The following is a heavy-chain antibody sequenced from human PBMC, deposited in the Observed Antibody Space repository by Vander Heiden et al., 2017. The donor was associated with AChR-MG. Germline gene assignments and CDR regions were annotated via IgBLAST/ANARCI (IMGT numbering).Heavy chain of an antibody. V-gene: IGHV3-30-3*01. CDR1: GFTFGSYA. CDR3: ARARGGAVAGTDDY. Sequence: QVQLVESGGGVVQPGRSLRLSCAASGFTFGSYAMHWVRQAPGKGLEWVAVISYDGSNKYYADSVKGRFTISRDNSKNTLYLQMNSLRAEDTAVYYCARARGGAVAGTDDYWGQGTLVTVSS. D-gene: IGHD6-19*01. J-gene: IGHJ4*02. CDR2: ISYDGSNK.